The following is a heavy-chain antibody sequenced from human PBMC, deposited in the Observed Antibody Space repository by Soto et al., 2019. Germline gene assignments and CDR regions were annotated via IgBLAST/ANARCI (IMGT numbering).Heavy chain of an antibody. CDR2: ISWNSVTI. CDR3: VRSSGSQPRAGWFDP. CDR1: GFNFDDHA. Sequence: EVQLVESGGGLAQPGWSRRLSCAASGFNFDDHAMHWVRQTPGKGLEWVSGISWNSVTINYADSIKGRFTISRDNAKRTLSLQMTNRRPADTAMYFCVRSSGSQPRAGWFDPWGQGTLVTVS. D-gene: IGHD1-26*01. V-gene: IGHV3-9*01. J-gene: IGHJ5*02.